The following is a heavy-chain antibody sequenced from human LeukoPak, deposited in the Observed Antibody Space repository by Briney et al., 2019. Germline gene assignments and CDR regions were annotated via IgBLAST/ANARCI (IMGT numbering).Heavy chain of an antibody. CDR2: INHSGST. D-gene: IGHD3-10*01. CDR3: AIEHGSGSKCY. CDR1: GGSFSGYY. J-gene: IGHJ4*02. V-gene: IGHV4-34*01. Sequence: SETLSLTCAVYGGSFSGYYWSWIRQPPGKGLEWIGEINHSGSTNYNPSLKSRVTISVDTSKNQSSLKLSSVTAADTGVYYCAIEHGSGSKCYWGQGTLVTVSS.